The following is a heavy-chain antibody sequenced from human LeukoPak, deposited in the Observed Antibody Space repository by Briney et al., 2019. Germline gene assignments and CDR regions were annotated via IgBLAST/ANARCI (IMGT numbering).Heavy chain of an antibody. CDR3: ARQLDVLTGYYNGAFDL. Sequence: PSFPGQVTISADKSISTAYLQWSSLKASDTAMYYCARQLDVLTGYYNGAFDLWGQGTMVTVSS. J-gene: IGHJ3*01. V-gene: IGHV5-51*01. D-gene: IGHD3-9*01.